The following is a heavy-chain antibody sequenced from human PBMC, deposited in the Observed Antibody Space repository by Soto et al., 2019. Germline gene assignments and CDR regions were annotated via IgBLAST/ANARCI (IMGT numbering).Heavy chain of an antibody. J-gene: IGHJ4*02. Sequence: GGSLRLSWATSGITFRSYWMTWARQAPGKGLEWVATIELDGSDRYYVDAVKGRFTISRDNAKDTVYLQMNSLRAEDTAVYHRTTAANGYYFDYWGPGTLVTVSS. D-gene: IGHD2-8*01. CDR2: IELDGSDR. CDR1: GITFRSYW. CDR3: TTAANGYYFDY. V-gene: IGHV3-7*01.